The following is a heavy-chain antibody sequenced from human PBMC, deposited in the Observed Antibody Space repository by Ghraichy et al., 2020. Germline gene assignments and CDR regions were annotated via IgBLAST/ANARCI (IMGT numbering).Heavy chain of an antibody. CDR1: GGSISSSSYY. CDR2: IYYSGST. V-gene: IGHV4-39*01. CDR3: ARLLGIATLDAFDI. J-gene: IGHJ3*02. Sequence: SETLSLTCTVSGGSISSSSYYWGWIRQPPGKGLEWIGSIYYSGSTYYNPSLKSRVTISVDTSKNQFSLKLSSVTAADTAVYYCARLLGIATLDAFDIWGQGTMVTVSS. D-gene: IGHD5-24*01.